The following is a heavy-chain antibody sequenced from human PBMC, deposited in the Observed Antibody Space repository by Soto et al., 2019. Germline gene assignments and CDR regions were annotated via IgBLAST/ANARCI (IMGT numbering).Heavy chain of an antibody. D-gene: IGHD6-13*01. J-gene: IGHJ5*02. V-gene: IGHV4-30-2*01. Sequence: QLQLQESGSGLVKPSQTLSLTCAVSGGSISSGGYSWSWIRQPPGKGLEWIGYIYHSGSTYYNPSLKSRVTILVDRSKNQFSLMLSSVTAADTAVYYCARVIAAADTISVWFDPWGQGTLVTVSS. CDR1: GGSISSGGYS. CDR3: ARVIAAADTISVWFDP. CDR2: IYHSGST.